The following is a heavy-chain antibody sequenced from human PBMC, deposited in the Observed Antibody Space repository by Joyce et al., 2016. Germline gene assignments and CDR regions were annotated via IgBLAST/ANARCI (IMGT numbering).Heavy chain of an antibody. D-gene: IGHD3-10*01. CDR1: GFTFNVAW. CDR3: AADVAEVGFGELDH. Sequence: EVQVAEYGGGLVKPGGSLRLSCAASGFTFNVAWMTWVRQAPGNGLEWVGRIKSKTSGETTEYAAPVKGRFTISRDDSKNTVSLQMNGLRTEDTAVYFCAADVAEVGFGELDHWGQGTLVTVSS. V-gene: IGHV3-15*01. CDR2: IKSKTSGETT. J-gene: IGHJ4*02.